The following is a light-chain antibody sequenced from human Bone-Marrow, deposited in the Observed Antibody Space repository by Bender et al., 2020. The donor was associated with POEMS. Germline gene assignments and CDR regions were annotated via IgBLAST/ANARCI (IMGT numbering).Light chain of an antibody. Sequence: QSALTQPASVSGSPGQSIAISCTGTSSDVGGYNYVSWYQQYPGKAPKLMIYDVSNRPSGVSNRFSGSKSGNTASLTISGLQAEDEGDYYCQSYDNSLGGWVFGGGTKLTVL. CDR3: QSYDNSLGGWV. V-gene: IGLV2-14*03. CDR2: DVS. J-gene: IGLJ3*02. CDR1: SSDVGGYNY.